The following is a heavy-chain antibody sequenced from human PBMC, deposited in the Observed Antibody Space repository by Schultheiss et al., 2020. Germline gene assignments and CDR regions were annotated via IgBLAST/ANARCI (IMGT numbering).Heavy chain of an antibody. CDR2: ISAYNGNT. CDR1: GYTFTSYG. V-gene: IGHV1-18*01. CDR3: ARDRGGYGSGSYSKKGGYGMDV. J-gene: IGHJ6*02. D-gene: IGHD3-10*01. Sequence: ASVKVSCKASGYTFTSYGISWVRQAPGQGLEWMGWISAYNGNTNYAQKLQGRVTMTTDTSTSTAYMELRSLRSDDTAVYYCARDRGGYGSGSYSKKGGYGMDVWVQGTTVTVSS.